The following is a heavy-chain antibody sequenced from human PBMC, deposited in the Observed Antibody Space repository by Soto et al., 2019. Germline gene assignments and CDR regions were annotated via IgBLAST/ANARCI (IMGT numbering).Heavy chain of an antibody. Sequence: SETLPLTYAVSGGSIRSNNRWSWVRQPPGKGLEWIGEIFHSGSTNYHPSLKTRVTISVDTSKNQFSLKLSSVTAADTAVYYWARDSGLGIDSSGYPLQHWGQGTLVT. CDR3: ARDSGLGIDSSGYPLQH. CDR1: GGSIRSNNR. D-gene: IGHD3-22*01. J-gene: IGHJ1*01. V-gene: IGHV4-4*02. CDR2: IFHSGST.